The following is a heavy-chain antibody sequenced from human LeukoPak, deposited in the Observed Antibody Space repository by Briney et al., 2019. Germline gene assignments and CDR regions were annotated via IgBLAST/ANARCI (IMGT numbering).Heavy chain of an antibody. D-gene: IGHD3-3*01. Sequence: SETLSLTCTVSGYSISSGYYWGWIRQPPGKGLEWIGSIYHSGSTYYNPSLKSRVTIPVDTSKNQFSLKLSSVTAADTAVYYCARAEWLLTDYWGQGTLVTVSS. V-gene: IGHV4-38-2*02. CDR1: GYSISSGYY. J-gene: IGHJ4*02. CDR2: IYHSGST. CDR3: ARAEWLLTDY.